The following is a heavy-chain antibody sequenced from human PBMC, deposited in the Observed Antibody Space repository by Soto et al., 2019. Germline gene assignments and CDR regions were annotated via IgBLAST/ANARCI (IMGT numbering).Heavy chain of an antibody. CDR3: ARGIATGQLDP. D-gene: IGHD2-15*01. Sequence: ASVKVSCKASGYTFTRYTMNCVRQAPGQRLEWMGWINPDNGNTKSSQKFQDRVIITRDTSASTAYMDLSSLRSEDTAVYYCARGIATGQLDPWGQGTLVTVSS. V-gene: IGHV1-3*01. CDR1: GYTFTRYT. J-gene: IGHJ5*02. CDR2: INPDNGNT.